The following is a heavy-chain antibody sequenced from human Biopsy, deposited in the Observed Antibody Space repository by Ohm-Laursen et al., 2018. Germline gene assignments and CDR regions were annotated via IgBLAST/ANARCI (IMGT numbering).Heavy chain of an antibody. V-gene: IGHV2-70*04. CDR1: GYSMSTYY. Sequence: TLSLTCSVSGYSMSTYYWSWIRQPPGKALEWLARIDWDDATFYSESLKTRLTISKGTSENHVVLTLSDVAPVDTATYYCTRIPILVVPAAIVYRHRRHLQGLDVWGQGTTVIVSS. D-gene: IGHD2-2*02. CDR2: IDWDDAT. CDR3: TRIPILVVPAAIVYRHRRHLQGLDV. J-gene: IGHJ6*02.